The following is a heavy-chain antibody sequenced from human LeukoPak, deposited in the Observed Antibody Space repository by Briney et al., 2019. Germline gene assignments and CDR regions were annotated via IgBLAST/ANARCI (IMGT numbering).Heavy chain of an antibody. Sequence: ASVKVSCKASGYTFTGYYMHWVRQAPGQGLEWMGWINPNSGGTNYAQKFQGRVTMTRDTSISTAYMELSSLRSEDTAVYYCARRLLVAAAGLDYWGQGTLVTVSS. CDR1: GYTFTGYY. V-gene: IGHV1-2*02. CDR3: ARRLLVAAAGLDY. D-gene: IGHD6-13*01. J-gene: IGHJ4*02. CDR2: INPNSGGT.